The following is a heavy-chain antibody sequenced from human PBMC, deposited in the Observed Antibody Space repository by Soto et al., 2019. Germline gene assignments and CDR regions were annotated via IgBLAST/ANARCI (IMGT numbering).Heavy chain of an antibody. D-gene: IGHD6-19*01. Sequence: GGSLRLSCAASGFTFSSYSMNWVRQAPGKGLEWVSSISSSSSYIYYADSVKGRFTISRDNAKNSLYLQMNSLRAEDTAVYYCARSHYSSGWYFDYWGQGTLVTVSS. V-gene: IGHV3-21*01. CDR3: ARSHYSSGWYFDY. J-gene: IGHJ4*02. CDR1: GFTFSSYS. CDR2: ISSSSSYI.